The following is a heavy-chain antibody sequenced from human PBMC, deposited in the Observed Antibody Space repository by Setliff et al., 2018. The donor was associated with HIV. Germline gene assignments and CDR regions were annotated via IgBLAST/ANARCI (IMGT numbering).Heavy chain of an antibody. CDR2: IYPTDSDT. Sequence: GESLKISCKGSGYSFTGNWIGWVRQTPGKGLEWMGIIYPTDSDTRYSPSFQGQVTISADTSISTAYLQWSSLKASDTAVYYCSRASDPSHRMPPTNYYYYMDVWGKGTKVTVSS. J-gene: IGHJ6*03. D-gene: IGHD2-2*01. V-gene: IGHV5-51*01. CDR1: GYSFTGNW. CDR3: SRASDPSHRMPPTNYYYYMDV.